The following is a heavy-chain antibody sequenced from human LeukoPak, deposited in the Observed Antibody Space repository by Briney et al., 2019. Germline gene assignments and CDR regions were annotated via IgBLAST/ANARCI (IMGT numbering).Heavy chain of an antibody. Sequence: GGSLRLSCAASGFTFSSYAMHWVRQAPGKGLEWVAVISYDGSNKYYADSVKGRFTISRDNSKNTLYLQMNSLRAEDTAVYYCGADYWGQGTLVTVSS. CDR2: ISYDGSNK. V-gene: IGHV3-30-3*01. CDR3: GADY. J-gene: IGHJ4*02. CDR1: GFTFSSYA.